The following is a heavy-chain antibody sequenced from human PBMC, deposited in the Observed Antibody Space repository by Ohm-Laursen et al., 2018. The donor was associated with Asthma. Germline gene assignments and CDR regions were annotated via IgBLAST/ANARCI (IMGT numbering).Heavy chain of an antibody. CDR3: ARDGRRYCGGDCYRYGMDV. V-gene: IGHV3-11*01. Sequence: SLRLSCAASGYTFSDYYMSWIRQAPGKGLEWISFISSSGRTINYADSVKGRFTISRDNAKNSLFLQMNSLRAEDTAVYYCARDGRRYCGGDCYRYGMDVWGQGTTVTVSS. CDR1: GYTFSDYY. D-gene: IGHD2-21*01. J-gene: IGHJ6*02. CDR2: ISSSGRTI.